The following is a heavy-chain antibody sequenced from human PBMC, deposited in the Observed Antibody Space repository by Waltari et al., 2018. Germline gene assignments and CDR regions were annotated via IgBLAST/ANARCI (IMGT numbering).Heavy chain of an antibody. CDR3: ARGRYCSSTTCYRNRVREIDY. CDR1: GGSFSGYY. J-gene: IGHJ4*02. V-gene: IGHV4-34*01. CDR2: INHSART. Sequence: QVQLQQWGAGLLKPSEILSLTCAVYGGSFSGYYWSWIRQPPGKGLGWIGEINHSARTDYNPSLKGRVTISVDTSKNQFSLKLSSVTAADTAVYYCARGRYCSSTTCYRNRVREIDYWGQGTLVTVSS. D-gene: IGHD2-2*02.